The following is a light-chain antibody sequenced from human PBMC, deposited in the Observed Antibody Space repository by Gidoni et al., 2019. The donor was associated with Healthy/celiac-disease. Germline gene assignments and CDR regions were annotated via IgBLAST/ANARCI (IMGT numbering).Light chain of an antibody. V-gene: IGKV3-11*01. CDR3: QQRSNWPT. Sequence: DIVLTQSPATLSLSPGERATLSCRASQSVSSYLSWYQQQPGQAPRLLIYDASNRATGIPARFSGSGSGTDFTLTISSLEPEDFAVYYCQQRSNWPTFGPGTKVDIK. J-gene: IGKJ3*01. CDR1: QSVSSY. CDR2: DAS.